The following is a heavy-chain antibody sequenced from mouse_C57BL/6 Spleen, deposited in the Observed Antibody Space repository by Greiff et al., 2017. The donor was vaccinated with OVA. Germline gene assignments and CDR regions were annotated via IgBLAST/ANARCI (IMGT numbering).Heavy chain of an antibody. D-gene: IGHD2-3*01. CDR2: IYPRSGNT. V-gene: IGHV1-81*01. J-gene: IGHJ2*01. Sequence: QVHVKQSGAELARPGASVKLSCKASGYTFTSYGISWVKQRTGQGLEWIGEIYPRSGNTYYNEKFKGKATLTADKSSSTAYMELRSLTSEDSAVYFCARTDGYPYFDYWGQGTTLTVSS. CDR3: ARTDGYPYFDY. CDR1: GYTFTSYG.